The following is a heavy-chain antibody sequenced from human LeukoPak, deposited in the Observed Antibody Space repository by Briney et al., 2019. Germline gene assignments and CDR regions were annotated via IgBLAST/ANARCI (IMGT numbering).Heavy chain of an antibody. Sequence: GASVKVSCKASRGTFSSYAISWVRQAPGQGLEWMGGIIPIFGTANYAQKFQGRVTITADESTSTAYMVLSSLRSEDTAVYYCARVGYSSGWYSNYFDYWGQGTLVTVSS. V-gene: IGHV1-69*13. J-gene: IGHJ4*02. D-gene: IGHD6-19*01. CDR2: IIPIFGTA. CDR1: RGTFSSYA. CDR3: ARVGYSSGWYSNYFDY.